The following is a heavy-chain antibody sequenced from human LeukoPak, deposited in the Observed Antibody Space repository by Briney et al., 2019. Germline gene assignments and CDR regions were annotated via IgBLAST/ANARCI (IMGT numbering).Heavy chain of an antibody. CDR3: ARGPYDFWSGYQDY. V-gene: IGHV3-48*04. CDR2: ISSSSSTI. D-gene: IGHD3-3*01. Sequence: GGSLRLSCAASGFTFSSYSMNWVRQAPGKGLEWVSYISSSSSTIYYADSVKGRFTISRDNAKNSLYLQMNSLRAEDTAVYYCARGPYDFWSGYQDYWGQGTLVTVSS. J-gene: IGHJ4*02. CDR1: GFTFSSYS.